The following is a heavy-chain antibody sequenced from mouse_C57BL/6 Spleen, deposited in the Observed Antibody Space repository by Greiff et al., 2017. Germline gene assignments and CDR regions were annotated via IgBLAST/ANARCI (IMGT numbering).Heavy chain of an antibody. J-gene: IGHJ4*01. V-gene: IGHV1-52*01. Sequence: QVQLKQPGAELVRPGSSVKLSCKASGYTFTSYWMHWVKQRPIQGLEWIGNIDPSDSETHYNQKFKGKATLTVDKSSSTAYMQLSSLTSEDSAVYYCATYPYAMDYWGQGTSVTVSS. CDR2: IDPSDSET. CDR1: GYTFTSYW. D-gene: IGHD2-10*01. CDR3: ATYPYAMDY.